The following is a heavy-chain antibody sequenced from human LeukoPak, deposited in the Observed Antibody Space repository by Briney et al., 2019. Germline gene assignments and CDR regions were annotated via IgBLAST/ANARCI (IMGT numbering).Heavy chain of an antibody. CDR3: ARDSAAAGYYYYGMDV. Sequence: ASVKVSCKASGYTFTGYYMHWVRQAPGQGLEWMGWINPNSGGTNYAQKFQGWVTMTRDTSISTAYMELSRLRSDDTAVYYCARDSAAAGYYYYGMDVWGQGTTVTVSS. V-gene: IGHV1-2*04. D-gene: IGHD6-13*01. CDR2: INPNSGGT. CDR1: GYTFTGYY. J-gene: IGHJ6*02.